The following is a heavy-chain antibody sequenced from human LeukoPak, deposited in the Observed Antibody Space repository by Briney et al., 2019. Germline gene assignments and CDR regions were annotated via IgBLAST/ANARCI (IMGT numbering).Heavy chain of an antibody. CDR3: ARYMVRGVTN. D-gene: IGHD3-10*01. V-gene: IGHV4-39*01. J-gene: IGHJ4*02. Sequence: PSETLSLTCTVSGGSISSSSYFWGWIRQPPGKGLEWIGSVDFRGKTFYNPSLKSRVTISVDTSKDQFSLKLTSVTAADTGVYYCARYMVRGVTNWGQGTLVTVSS. CDR1: GGSISSSSYF. CDR2: VDFRGKT.